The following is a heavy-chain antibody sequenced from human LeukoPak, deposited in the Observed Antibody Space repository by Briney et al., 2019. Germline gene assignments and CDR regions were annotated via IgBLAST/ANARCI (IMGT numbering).Heavy chain of an antibody. CDR3: TRPMTTVTTGVRY. CDR2: INPNSGGA. Sequence: ASVKVSCKASGYIFTDYYLHWVRQAPGRGFEWMGRINPNSGGANCAQMFQGRVTMTRDTSISTAYMELSRLTSDDTAIYYCTRPMTTVTTGVRYWGQGTLVTVSS. CDR1: GYIFTDYY. J-gene: IGHJ4*02. V-gene: IGHV1-2*02. D-gene: IGHD4-17*01.